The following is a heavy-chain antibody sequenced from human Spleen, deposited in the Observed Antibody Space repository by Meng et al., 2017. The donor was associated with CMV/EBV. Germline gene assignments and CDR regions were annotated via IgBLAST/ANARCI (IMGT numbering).Heavy chain of an antibody. CDR2: ISGGST. D-gene: IGHD3-3*01. Sequence: GESLKISCAASGFTVSSNEMSWVRQAPGKGLEWVSSISGGSTYYADSRKGRFTISRDNSKNTLHLQMNSLRAEDTAVYYCARDAFTIFGVVDYWGQGTLVTVSS. CDR3: ARDAFTIFGVVDY. CDR1: GFTVSSNE. V-gene: IGHV3-38-3*01. J-gene: IGHJ4*02.